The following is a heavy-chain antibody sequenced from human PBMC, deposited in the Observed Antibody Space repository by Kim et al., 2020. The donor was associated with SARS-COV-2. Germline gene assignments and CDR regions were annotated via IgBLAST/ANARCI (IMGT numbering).Heavy chain of an antibody. CDR3: ARDVRYSGCNLAPFDY. CDR1: GDSFSDYA. Sequence: SVKVSCRASGDSFSDYAINWVRQVPGQGLEWVGGLLSILRSGNPAKKFEGRVSITADERTSTVYMELHSLTSDDTAVYFCARDVRYSGCNLAPFDYWGQGTLVTVSS. D-gene: IGHD1-26*01. CDR2: LLSILRSG. V-gene: IGHV1-69*13. J-gene: IGHJ4*02.